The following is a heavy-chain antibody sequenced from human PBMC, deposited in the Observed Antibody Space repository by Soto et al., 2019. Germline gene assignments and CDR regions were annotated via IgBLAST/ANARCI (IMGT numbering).Heavy chain of an antibody. V-gene: IGHV3-23*01. CDR3: TKSWSFEKNWFDP. Sequence: GSLRLSCAASGFSFTTYGMSWVRQAPGKGLEWVSDISSTGLYTYLADSVKGRFTISRDNSKNTLYLQMNSLRVDDTAVYFCTKSWSFEKNWFDPWGQGTLVTVSS. CDR1: GFSFTTYG. J-gene: IGHJ5*02. CDR2: ISSTGLYT. D-gene: IGHD2-21*01.